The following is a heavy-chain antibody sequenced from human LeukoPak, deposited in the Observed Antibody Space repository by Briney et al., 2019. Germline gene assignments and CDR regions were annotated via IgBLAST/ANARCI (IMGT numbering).Heavy chain of an antibody. CDR1: GGSISSGGYY. CDR2: IYYSGST. V-gene: IGHV4-31*03. CDR3: AREDSSWCTDY. J-gene: IGHJ4*02. D-gene: IGHD6-13*01. Sequence: PSETLSLTCTVSGGSISSGGYYWSWIRQHPGKGPEWIGCIYYSGSTYYNPSLKSRVTISVDTSKNQFSLKLSSVTAADTAVYYCAREDSSWCTDYWGQGTLVTVSS.